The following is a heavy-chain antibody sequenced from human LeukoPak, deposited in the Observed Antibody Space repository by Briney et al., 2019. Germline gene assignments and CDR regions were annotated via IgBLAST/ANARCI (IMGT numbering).Heavy chain of an antibody. CDR2: INPNSGGT. J-gene: IGHJ4*02. Sequence: ASVKVSCKASGYTFTGYYMHWVRQAPGQGLEWMGWINPNSGGTNYAQKFQGRVTMTRDTSISTAYMELSRLRSDDTAVYYCARGQYSGSYRGFAGPDYWGQGTLVTVSS. CDR1: GYTFTGYY. CDR3: ARGQYSGSYRGFAGPDY. D-gene: IGHD1-26*01. V-gene: IGHV1-2*02.